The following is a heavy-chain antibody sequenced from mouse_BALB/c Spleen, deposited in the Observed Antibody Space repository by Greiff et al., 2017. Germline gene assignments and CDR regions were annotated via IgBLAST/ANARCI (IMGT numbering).Heavy chain of an antibody. J-gene: IGHJ4*01. D-gene: IGHD1-1*01. Sequence: EVQLQESGPSLVKPSQTLSLTCSVTGDSITSGYWNWIRKFPGNKLEYMGYISYSGSTYYNPSLKSRISITRDTSKNQYYLQLNSVTTEDTATYYCARLPITTVVAEAMDYWGQGTSVTVSS. CDR2: ISYSGST. CDR3: ARLPITTVVAEAMDY. CDR1: GDSITSGY. V-gene: IGHV3-8*02.